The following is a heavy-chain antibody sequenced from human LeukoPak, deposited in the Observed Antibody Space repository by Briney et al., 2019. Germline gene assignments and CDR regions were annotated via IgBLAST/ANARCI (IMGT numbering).Heavy chain of an antibody. J-gene: IGHJ4*02. D-gene: IGHD6-13*01. CDR1: GFTFSSSW. V-gene: IGHV3-7*01. CDR3: SREIRPAGTDS. Sequence: GGSLRLSCAASGFTFSSSWMSWVRLAPGKGLEWVANIKQDGSEKYYVDSVKGRFTISRDNAKNSLYLQMNSLRAEDTAVYYCSREIRPAGTDSWGQGTLVTVSS. CDR2: IKQDGSEK.